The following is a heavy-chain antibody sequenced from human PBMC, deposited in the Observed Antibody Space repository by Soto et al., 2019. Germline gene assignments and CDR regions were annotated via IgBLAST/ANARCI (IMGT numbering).Heavy chain of an antibody. CDR3: ARHGSY. V-gene: IGHV4-39*01. CDR2: IYFSGST. Sequence: QLQLQESGPGLVKPSETLSLTCTVSGVSITNTSYYWGWIRQPPGKGLEWIGTIYFSGSTFYNPSLKSRLTISVDTSKNQFPLRLSSVTAADTAVYYCARHGSYWGQGTLVAVSS. J-gene: IGHJ4*02. CDR1: GVSITNTSYY.